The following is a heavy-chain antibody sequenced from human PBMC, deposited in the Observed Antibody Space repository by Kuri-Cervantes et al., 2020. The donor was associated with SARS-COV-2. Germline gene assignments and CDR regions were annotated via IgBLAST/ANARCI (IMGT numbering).Heavy chain of an antibody. CDR3: ARDGHTFPAAFDI. J-gene: IGHJ3*02. Sequence: SVKVSCNASGYTFSSYAVSWVRQAPGQGLEWMGGIIPIFGTANYAEKFLGRVTITADESPSTAYMGLSSLRSEDKAVYYCARDGHTFPAAFDIWGQGTMVTVSS. D-gene: IGHD2-21*01. CDR1: GYTFSSYA. V-gene: IGHV1-69*13. CDR2: IIPIFGTA.